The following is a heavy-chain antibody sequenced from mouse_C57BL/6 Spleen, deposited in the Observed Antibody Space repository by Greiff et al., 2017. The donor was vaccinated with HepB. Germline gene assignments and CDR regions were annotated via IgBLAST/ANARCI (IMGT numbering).Heavy chain of an antibody. D-gene: IGHD1-1*01. CDR1: GYAFSSYW. V-gene: IGHV1-80*01. Sequence: VKLMESGAELVKPGASVKISCKASGYAFSSYWMNWVKQRPGKGLEWIGQIYPGDGDTNYNGKFKGKATLTADKSSSTAYMQLRSLTSEDSAVYFCARRHYGSSYEWSYYAMDYWGQGTSVTVSS. CDR3: ARRHYGSSYEWSYYAMDY. CDR2: IYPGDGDT. J-gene: IGHJ4*01.